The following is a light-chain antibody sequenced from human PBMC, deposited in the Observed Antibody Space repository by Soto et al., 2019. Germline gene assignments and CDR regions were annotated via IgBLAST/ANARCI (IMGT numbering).Light chain of an antibody. CDR2: EVS. Sequence: QTVLTQPASVSGSPGQSSTISCTGTSSDVGGYNYVSWYQQHPGKAPKLMIYEVSNRPSGVSNRFSGSKSGNTASLTISGLQAADEADYYCSSYTGSSTLVVFGGGTKVTVL. J-gene: IGLJ2*01. CDR3: SSYTGSSTLVV. V-gene: IGLV2-14*01. CDR1: SSDVGGYNY.